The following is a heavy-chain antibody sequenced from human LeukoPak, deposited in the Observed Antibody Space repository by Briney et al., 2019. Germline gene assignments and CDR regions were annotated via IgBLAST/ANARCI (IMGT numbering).Heavy chain of an antibody. D-gene: IGHD2-2*01. Sequence: GGSLRLSCAPSGFTFSSYAMHWVRQAPGEGLECVAVISYDGSNKYYADSVKGRFTISRDNSKNTLYLQMNSLRAEDTAVYYCASLSTSSGQQFDYWGQGTLVTVSS. CDR1: GFTFSSYA. J-gene: IGHJ4*02. V-gene: IGHV3-30*04. CDR3: ASLSTSSGQQFDY. CDR2: ISYDGSNK.